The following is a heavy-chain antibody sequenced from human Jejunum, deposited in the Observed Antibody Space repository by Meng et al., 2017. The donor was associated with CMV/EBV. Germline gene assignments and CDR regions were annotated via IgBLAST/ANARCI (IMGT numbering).Heavy chain of an antibody. V-gene: IGHV3-23*03. CDR3: AKGVTSGSTYRAFDI. CDR2: IYYGGGAT. D-gene: IGHD3-22*01. Sequence: FSTVAMGWVRPAPGKGLEWVSSIYYGGGATHYPDSVKGRFTISRDTSENTLYLQMSSLRVDDTALYYCAKGVTSGSTYRAFDILGQGTKVTVSS. CDR1: FSTVA. J-gene: IGHJ3*02.